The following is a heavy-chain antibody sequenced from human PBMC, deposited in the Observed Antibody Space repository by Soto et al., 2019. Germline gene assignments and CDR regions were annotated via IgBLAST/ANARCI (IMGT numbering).Heavy chain of an antibody. J-gene: IGHJ6*02. CDR2: IYYSGST. CDR1: GGSISSGGYY. CDR3: ARSGREEWLLLSHYYYYGMDV. Sequence: TSETLSLTCTVSGGSISSGGYYWSWIRQHPGKGLEWIGYIYYSGSTYYNPSLKSRVTISVDTSKNQFSLKLSSVTAADTAVYYCARSGREEWLLLSHYYYYGMDVWGQGTTVTVS. V-gene: IGHV4-31*03. D-gene: IGHD3-22*01.